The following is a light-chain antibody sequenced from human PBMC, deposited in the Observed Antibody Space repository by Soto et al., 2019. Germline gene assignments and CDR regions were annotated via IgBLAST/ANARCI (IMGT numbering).Light chain of an antibody. CDR1: QSVISTD. Sequence: EIVLTQSPGTLSLSPGERATLSCRASQSVISTDLAWYQQKPGQAPRLLVYAASSRASGIPDRFSGSGSGTDFTITISRLEREDFAVYYCQQYGTSPPDFGGGTRVEI. J-gene: IGKJ4*01. CDR2: AAS. V-gene: IGKV3-20*01. CDR3: QQYGTSPPD.